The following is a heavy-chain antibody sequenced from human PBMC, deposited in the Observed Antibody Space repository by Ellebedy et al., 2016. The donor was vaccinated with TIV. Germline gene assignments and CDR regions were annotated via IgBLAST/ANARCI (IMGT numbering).Heavy chain of an antibody. CDR1: GFTVSTNY. V-gene: IGHV3-53*01. Sequence: GESLKISCAASGFTVSTNYMSWVRQAPGKGLEWVSVLYSDDKTYYADSVKGRFTFSRDNSRNTVSLQMSGLRAEDTAIYDCVRSGHSDGYFDYWGQGTLVTVSS. CDR3: VRSGHSDGYFDY. CDR2: LYSDDKT. J-gene: IGHJ4*02. D-gene: IGHD3-10*01.